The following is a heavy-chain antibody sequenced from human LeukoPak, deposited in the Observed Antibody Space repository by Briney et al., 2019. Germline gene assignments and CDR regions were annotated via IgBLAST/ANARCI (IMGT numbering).Heavy chain of an antibody. D-gene: IGHD2-2*01. CDR1: GYTFTSYG. J-gene: IGHJ1*01. CDR2: ISAYNGNT. CDR3: ARDDCSSTSCYDYFQH. Sequence: ASVKVSCKASGYTFTSYGISWVRQAPGQGLEWMGWISAYNGNTNYAQKLQGRVTMTTDTSTSTAYMELRSLRSDDTAVYYCARDDCSSTSCYDYFQHWGQGTLVTVSS. V-gene: IGHV1-18*01.